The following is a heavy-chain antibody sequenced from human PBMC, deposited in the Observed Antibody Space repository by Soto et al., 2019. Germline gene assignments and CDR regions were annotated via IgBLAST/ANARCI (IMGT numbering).Heavy chain of an antibody. V-gene: IGHV1-18*01. CDR1: GYTFTSYG. J-gene: IGHJ4*02. Sequence: QVQLVQSGAEVKKPGASVKVPCKASGYTFTSYGISWVRQAPGQGLEWMGWISAYNGNTNYAQKLQGRVTMTTDTSTSTAYMELRSLRSDDTAVYYCARALSGYYDSSGCFDYWGQGTLVTVSS. CDR2: ISAYNGNT. D-gene: IGHD3-22*01. CDR3: ARALSGYYDSSGCFDY.